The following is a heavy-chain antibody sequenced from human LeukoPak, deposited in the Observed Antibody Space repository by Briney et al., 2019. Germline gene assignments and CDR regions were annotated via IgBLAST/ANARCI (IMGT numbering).Heavy chain of an antibody. CDR2: IYPDDSDT. V-gene: IGHV5-51*01. J-gene: IGHJ6*03. D-gene: IGHD2-8*01. Sequence: GESLKISWKGAGSRFTSYWIGGVRQMPGKGLEGRGIIYPDDSDTKYSPSFQGQVTISADKSISTAYLQWSSLKASDTAMYYCARLAFCTNAVCFSNYYYSMDVWGRGTTVTGSS. CDR1: GSRFTSYW. CDR3: ARLAFCTNAVCFSNYYYSMDV.